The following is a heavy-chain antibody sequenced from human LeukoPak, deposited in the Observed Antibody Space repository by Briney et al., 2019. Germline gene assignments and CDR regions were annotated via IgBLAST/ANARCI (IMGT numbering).Heavy chain of an antibody. V-gene: IGHV3-30*02. CDR2: IWYGGSNK. CDR3: AKDKGGWYYFDY. CDR1: GFTFSSYG. D-gene: IGHD6-19*01. Sequence: PGGSLRLSCAASGFTFSSYGMHWVRQAPGKGLEWVAVIWYGGSNKYYADSVKGRFTISRDNSKNTLYLQMNSLRAEDTAVYYCAKDKGGWYYFDYWGQGTLVTVSS. J-gene: IGHJ4*02.